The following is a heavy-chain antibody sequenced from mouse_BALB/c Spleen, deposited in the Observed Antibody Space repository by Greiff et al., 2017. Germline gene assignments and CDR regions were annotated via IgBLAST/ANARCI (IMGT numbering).Heavy chain of an antibody. CDR3: ARGYDGYYVWFAY. CDR1: GFSLTSYG. Sequence: VKLVESGPGLVAPSQSLSITCTVSGFSLTSYGVHWVRQPPGKGLEWLGVIWAGGSTNYNSALMSRLSISKDNSKSQVFLKMNSLQTDDTAMYYCARGYDGYYVWFAYWGQGTLVTVSA. CDR2: IWAGGST. J-gene: IGHJ3*01. V-gene: IGHV2-9*02. D-gene: IGHD2-3*01.